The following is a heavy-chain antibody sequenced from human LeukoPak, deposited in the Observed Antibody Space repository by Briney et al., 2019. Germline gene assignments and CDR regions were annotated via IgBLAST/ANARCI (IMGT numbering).Heavy chain of an antibody. CDR2: IYYSGST. Sequence: SETPSLTCTVSGGYISSYYWSWLRQPPGKGLEWIGYIYYSGSTNYNHSLKSRVTISVDTSKNQFSLKLSSVTAADTAVYYCARETYYYGSGSYSQRMDVWGKGTTVTVSS. J-gene: IGHJ6*04. CDR3: ARETYYYGSGSYSQRMDV. D-gene: IGHD3-10*01. V-gene: IGHV4-59*01. CDR1: GGYISSYY.